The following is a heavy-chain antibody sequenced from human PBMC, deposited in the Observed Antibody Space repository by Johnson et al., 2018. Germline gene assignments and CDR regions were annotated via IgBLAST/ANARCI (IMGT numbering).Heavy chain of an antibody. J-gene: IGHJ3*02. Sequence: EVQLVESGAEVKKPGESLKISCKGSGYNFANYWIGWVRQMPGKGLEWMGIIYPGDSDTTYSPSFQGQVSISADKSISTAYLQWSSLKASDTAMYYCARLGEGEFWTDPPGIWGQGTMVTVSS. CDR3: ARLGEGEFWTDPPGI. CDR1: GYNFANYW. D-gene: IGHD3/OR15-3a*01. V-gene: IGHV5-51*01. CDR2: IYPGDSDT.